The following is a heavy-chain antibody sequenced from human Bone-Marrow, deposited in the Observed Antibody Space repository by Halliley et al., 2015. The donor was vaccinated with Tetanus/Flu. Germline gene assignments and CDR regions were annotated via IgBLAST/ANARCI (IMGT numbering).Heavy chain of an antibody. CDR3: AKAMRYPLLQTLGMDV. Sequence: SLRLSCAASGFSFSSYAITWVRQAPGKGLEWVSVISGDAATTFYADSVRGRFTISRDNSKNTLYLQMNSLRAEDTAVYYCAKAMRYPLLQTLGMDVWGQGTTVTVSS. CDR1: GFSFSSYA. D-gene: IGHD2-2*01. J-gene: IGHJ6*02. V-gene: IGHV3-23*01. CDR2: ISGDAATT.